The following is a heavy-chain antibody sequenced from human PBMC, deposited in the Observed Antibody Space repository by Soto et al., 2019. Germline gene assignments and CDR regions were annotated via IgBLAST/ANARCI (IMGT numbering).Heavy chain of an antibody. J-gene: IGHJ6*02. Sequence: GGSLRLSCAASGFTFSSYSMNWVRQAPGKGLEWVSSISSSSSYIYYADSVKGRFTISRDNAKNSLYLQMNSLRAEDTAVYYCARDAQPSIGYYFYGMDVWGQGTTVTVSS. CDR2: ISSSSSYI. V-gene: IGHV3-21*01. CDR3: ARDAQPSIGYYFYGMDV. D-gene: IGHD1-1*01. CDR1: GFTFSSYS.